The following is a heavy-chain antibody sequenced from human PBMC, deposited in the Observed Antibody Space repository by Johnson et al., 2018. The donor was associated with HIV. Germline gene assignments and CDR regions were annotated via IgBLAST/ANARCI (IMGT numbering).Heavy chain of an antibody. CDR3: ARVPRKGFRPDAFDI. D-gene: IGHD2-15*01. Sequence: VQLVESGGGVVQPGRSVRLSCAVSGFTFGDYALSWFRQAPGKGPEWVGFIRSKDYGGTTEYAASVKDRFTISRNDSKTIAYLQMRNLKTEDTAIYYCARVPRKGFRPDAFDIWGQGTVVTVSS. J-gene: IGHJ3*02. V-gene: IGHV3-49*03. CDR2: IRSKDYGGTT. CDR1: GFTFGDYA.